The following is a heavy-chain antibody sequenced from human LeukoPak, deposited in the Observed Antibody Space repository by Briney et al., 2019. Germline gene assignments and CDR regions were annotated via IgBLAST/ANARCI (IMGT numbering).Heavy chain of an antibody. Sequence: SETLSLTCTVSGGSISSGDYYWSWIRQPPGKGLEWIGYTYYSGSTYYNPSLKSRVTISVDTSKNQFSLKLSSVTAADTAVYYCARNPYYYGSGSYFVDYWGQGTLVTVSS. CDR3: ARNPYYYGSGSYFVDY. CDR1: GGSISSGDYY. CDR2: TYYSGST. J-gene: IGHJ4*02. D-gene: IGHD3-10*01. V-gene: IGHV4-30-4*01.